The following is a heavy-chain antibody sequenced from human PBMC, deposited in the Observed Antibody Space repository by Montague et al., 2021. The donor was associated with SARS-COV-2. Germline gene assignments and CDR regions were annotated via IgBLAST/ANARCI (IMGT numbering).Heavy chain of an antibody. CDR1: GGSISSRSYY. CDR3: ATPPVDTAMHPLDY. V-gene: IGHV4-39*01. Sequence: SETLSLTCTVSGGSISSRSYYWDWIRQPTGKGLEWIGTIYYSGSTYYNPSLKSRVTISVDTSKNQFSLKLSSVTAADTAVYYCATPPVDTAMHPLDYWGQGTLVTVSS. D-gene: IGHD5-18*01. J-gene: IGHJ4*02. CDR2: IYYSGST.